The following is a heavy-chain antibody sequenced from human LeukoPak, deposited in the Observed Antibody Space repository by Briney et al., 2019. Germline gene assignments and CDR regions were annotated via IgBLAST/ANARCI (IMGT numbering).Heavy chain of an antibody. V-gene: IGHV1-2*02. Sequence: GASVKVSCKASGYTFTGYYMHWVRQAPGQGLEWMGWINPNSGGTNYAQKFQGRVTMARDTSISTAYMELSRLRSDDMAVYYCARDRGHMVRGVINYYYGMDVWGQGTTVTVSS. J-gene: IGHJ6*02. CDR3: ARDRGHMVRGVINYYYGMDV. CDR1: GYTFTGYY. CDR2: INPNSGGT. D-gene: IGHD3-10*01.